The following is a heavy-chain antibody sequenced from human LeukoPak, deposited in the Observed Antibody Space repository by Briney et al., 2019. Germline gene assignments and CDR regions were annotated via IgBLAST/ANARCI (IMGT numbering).Heavy chain of an antibody. CDR3: AKEDYSSSFDY. V-gene: IGHV3-30*02. CDR2: IWYGGSIK. D-gene: IGHD4-11*01. Sequence: PGGSLRLSCAASGFTFSSCGMHWVRQAPGKGLEWVAVIWYGGSIKYYADSVKGRFTISRDNSKNTLYLQMNSLRAEDTAVYYCAKEDYSSSFDYWGQGTLVTVSS. J-gene: IGHJ4*02. CDR1: GFTFSSCG.